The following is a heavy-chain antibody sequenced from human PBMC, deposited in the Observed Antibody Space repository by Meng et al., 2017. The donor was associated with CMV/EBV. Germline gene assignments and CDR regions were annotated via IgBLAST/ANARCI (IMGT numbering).Heavy chain of an antibody. CDR2: IYYSGST. V-gene: IGHV4-39*07. J-gene: IGHJ5*02. CDR1: GGSISSSSYY. D-gene: IGHD3-3*01. Sequence: LQPQESGPGLVKPSETLSLTCTVSGGSISSSSYYWGWIRQPPGKGLEWIGSIYYSGSTYYNPSLKSRVTISVDTSKNQFSLKLSSVTAADTAVYYCASRITIFGVVTAFDPWGQGTLVTVSS. CDR3: ASRITIFGVVTAFDP.